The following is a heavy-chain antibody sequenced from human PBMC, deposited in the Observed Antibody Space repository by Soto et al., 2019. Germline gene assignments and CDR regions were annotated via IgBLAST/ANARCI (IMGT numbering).Heavy chain of an antibody. D-gene: IGHD6-19*01. CDR1: GGSISSYY. CDR3: ARCLRYSSGWYEDY. Sequence: SETLSLTCTVSGGSISSYYWSWIRQPPGKGLEWIGYIYYSGSTNYNPSLKSRVTISVDTSKNQFSLKLSSVTAADTAVYYCARCLRYSSGWYEDYWGQETLVTVSS. CDR2: IYYSGST. J-gene: IGHJ4*02. V-gene: IGHV4-59*08.